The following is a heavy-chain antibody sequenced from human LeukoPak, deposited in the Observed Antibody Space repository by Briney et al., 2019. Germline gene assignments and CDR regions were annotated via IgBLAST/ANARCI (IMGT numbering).Heavy chain of an antibody. J-gene: IGHJ4*02. CDR2: IYHSGGT. CDR3: VGNGYYALDY. D-gene: IGHD2/OR15-2a*01. V-gene: IGHV4-4*02. CDR1: GDPINSTDW. Sequence: SETLSLTCAVSGDPINSTDWWSWVRQSPARGLEWIGEIYHSGGTNYNPSLKSRVTISVDKSKNHLSLKLTSVTAADTAVYFCVGNGYYALDYWGQGALVTVAS.